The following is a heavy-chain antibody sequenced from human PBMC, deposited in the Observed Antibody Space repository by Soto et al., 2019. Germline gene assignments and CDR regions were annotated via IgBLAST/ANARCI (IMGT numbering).Heavy chain of an antibody. D-gene: IGHD6-19*01. V-gene: IGHV4-34*01. CDR2: INHSGST. Sequence: SETLSLTCAVYGGSFSGYYWSWIRQPPGKGLEWIGEINHSGSTNYNPSLKSRVTVSGDTSKKQFSLKVSSVTAADTAVYYCARGVEMAATFYHYYGMDVWGQGTTVTVSS. CDR1: GGSFSGYY. CDR3: ARGVEMAATFYHYYGMDV. J-gene: IGHJ6*02.